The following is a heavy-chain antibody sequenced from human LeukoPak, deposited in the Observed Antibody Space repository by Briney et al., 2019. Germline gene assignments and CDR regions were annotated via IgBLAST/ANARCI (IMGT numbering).Heavy chain of an antibody. J-gene: IGHJ3*02. Sequence: GGSLRLSCAASGFTFSSYGMHWVRQAPGKGLEWVAVIWYDGSNKYYADSVKGRFTISRDNSKNMLYLQMNSLRAEDTAVYYCARGENYYDSSGYYTDAFDIWGQGTMVTVSS. CDR3: ARGENYYDSSGYYTDAFDI. V-gene: IGHV3-33*01. CDR2: IWYDGSNK. D-gene: IGHD3-22*01. CDR1: GFTFSSYG.